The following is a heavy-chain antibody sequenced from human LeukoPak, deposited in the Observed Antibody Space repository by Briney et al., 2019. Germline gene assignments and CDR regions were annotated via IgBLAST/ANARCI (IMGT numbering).Heavy chain of an antibody. D-gene: IGHD3-10*01. Sequence: GGSLRLSCAASGFPFSTYWMHWVRQAPGQVLVWVSPINSDGGRASYADSVKGRFAISRDKSKNTLFLQMNSLRAEDTAVYYCARLMVRGVIMSSPYNYWGQGTLVTVSS. J-gene: IGHJ4*02. CDR3: ARLMVRGVIMSSPYNY. CDR2: INSDGGRA. CDR1: GFPFSTYW. V-gene: IGHV3-74*01.